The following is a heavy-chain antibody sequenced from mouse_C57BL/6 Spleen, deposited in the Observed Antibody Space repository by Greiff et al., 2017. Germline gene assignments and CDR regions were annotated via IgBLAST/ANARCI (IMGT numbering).Heavy chain of an antibody. J-gene: IGHJ4*01. CDR2: INYDGSST. CDR1: GFTFSAYY. CDR3: ARGTGGEYYAMDY. V-gene: IGHV5-16*01. Sequence: EVKLVESEGGLVQPGSSMKLSCTASGFTFSAYYMAWVSQVPEKGLEWVANINYDGSSTYYLDSLKSRFIISRDNAKNILYLQMSSLKSEDTATYYCARGTGGEYYAMDYWGQGTSVTVSS.